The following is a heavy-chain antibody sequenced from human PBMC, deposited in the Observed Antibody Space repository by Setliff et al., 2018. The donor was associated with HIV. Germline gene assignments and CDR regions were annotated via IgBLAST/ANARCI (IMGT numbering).Heavy chain of an antibody. CDR1: GGSFSGYY. J-gene: IGHJ5*02. D-gene: IGHD6-13*01. Sequence: SETLSLTCAVYGGSFSGYYWTWIRQPPGKGLEWIGDINHSGKTNYNRSLKSRGTISLDTSKNQFSLRLTSVTAADTAVYYCAREGGTGRSSWYGAYWYDPWGQGTLVTVSS. CDR3: AREGGTGRSSWYGAYWYDP. CDR2: INHSGKT. V-gene: IGHV4-34*01.